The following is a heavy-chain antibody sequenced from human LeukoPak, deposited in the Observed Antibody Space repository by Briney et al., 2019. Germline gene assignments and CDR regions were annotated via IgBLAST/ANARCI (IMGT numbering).Heavy chain of an antibody. J-gene: IGHJ4*02. D-gene: IGHD3-10*01. V-gene: IGHV4-34*01. CDR1: GGSFSGYY. Sequence: SETLSLTCAVYGGSFSGYYWSWIHQPPGKGLEWIGEINHSGSTNYNPSLKSRVTISVDTSKNQFSLKLSSVTAADTAVYYCARGKGLYGSGSYYAVDYWGQGTLVTVSS. CDR2: INHSGST. CDR3: ARGKGLYGSGSYYAVDY.